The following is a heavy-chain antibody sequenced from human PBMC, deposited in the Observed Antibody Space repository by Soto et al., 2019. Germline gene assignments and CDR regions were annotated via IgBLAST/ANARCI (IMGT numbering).Heavy chain of an antibody. CDR2: MNPNSGNT. D-gene: IGHD3-16*01. Sequence: QVQLVQSGAEVKKPGASVKVSCKASGYTFTSYDINWVRQATGQGLEWMGWMNPNSGNTGYAQKFQGRVTMTRNTPRSTADMGVSSVRSGGAAVYYCAMGEGGSRGGGYYWGQGTLVTVSS. V-gene: IGHV1-8*01. J-gene: IGHJ4*02. CDR3: AMGEGGSRGGGYY. CDR1: GYTFTSYD.